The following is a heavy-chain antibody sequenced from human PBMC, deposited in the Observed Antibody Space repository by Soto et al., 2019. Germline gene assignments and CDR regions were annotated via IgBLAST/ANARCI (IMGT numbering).Heavy chain of an antibody. CDR3: TTQPYNYNDEGGD. CDR1: GFTFTYAW. J-gene: IGHJ4*02. V-gene: IGHV3-15*07. D-gene: IGHD1-1*01. Sequence: GGSLRLSCATSGFTFTYAWMNWVRQAPGKGPEWVGRIRSKVDGGTTDYAAPVKGRFIISRDDSKKTMYLQMNSLRNEDTGVYFCTTQPYNYNDEGGDWGPGTLVTVSS. CDR2: IRSKVDGGTT.